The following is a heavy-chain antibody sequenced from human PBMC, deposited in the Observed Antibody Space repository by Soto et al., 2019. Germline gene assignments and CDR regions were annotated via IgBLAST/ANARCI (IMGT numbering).Heavy chain of an antibody. Sequence: VGSLRLSCIASGFTFSSFGMTWVRQAPGKGLEWVSTVNGGGDSTHYADSVKGRFSIFRDNSKNTVYLQMNSLRAEDTAIYYCVKAVGYGFILLDSWGKGTLVT. J-gene: IGHJ4*02. V-gene: IGHV3-23*01. D-gene: IGHD3-10*01. CDR3: VKAVGYGFILLDS. CDR1: GFTFSSFG. CDR2: VNGGGDST.